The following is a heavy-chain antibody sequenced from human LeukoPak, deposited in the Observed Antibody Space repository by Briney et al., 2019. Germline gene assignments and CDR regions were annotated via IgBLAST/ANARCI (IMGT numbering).Heavy chain of an antibody. CDR1: GYSFTSYW. D-gene: IGHD6-13*01. CDR3: ARPYSSSWYDAFDI. Sequence: SGESLKISCKGFGYSFTSYWIGWVRQMPGEGLKRMGITYPGDSDTRYSPSFQGQVTISADKSISTAYLQWSSLKASDTAMYYCARPYSSSWYDAFDIWGQGTMVTVSS. J-gene: IGHJ3*02. CDR2: TYPGDSDT. V-gene: IGHV5-51*01.